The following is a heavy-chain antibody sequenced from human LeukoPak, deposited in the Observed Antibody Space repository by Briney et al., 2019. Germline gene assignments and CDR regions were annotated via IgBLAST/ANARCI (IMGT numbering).Heavy chain of an antibody. D-gene: IGHD6-13*01. CDR1: GFTFSSYG. CDR2: IRHDGSKK. V-gene: IGHV3-30*02. CDR3: AEVKKEQQLVRGSFDY. J-gene: IGHJ4*02. Sequence: GGSLRLSCGASGFTFSSYGMHWVRQGPGKGLEWVAFIRHDGSKKYHADSVKGRFTISRDNSKNTLYLQMNSLRAEDTAVYYCAEVKKEQQLVRGSFDYWGQGTLVTVSS.